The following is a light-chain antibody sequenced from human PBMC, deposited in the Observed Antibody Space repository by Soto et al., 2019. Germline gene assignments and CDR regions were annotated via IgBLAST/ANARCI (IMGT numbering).Light chain of an antibody. CDR2: EVS. Sequence: QSALTQPACVSGSPGQSITISCTGTSSDVGGYNYVSWYQQHPGKAPKLMIYEVSDRPSGVSNRFSGSKSGNTAFLTISGLQAEDEADYYCTSYTSSSTWVFGGGTKLTVL. CDR1: SSDVGGYNY. CDR3: TSYTSSSTWV. J-gene: IGLJ3*02. V-gene: IGLV2-14*01.